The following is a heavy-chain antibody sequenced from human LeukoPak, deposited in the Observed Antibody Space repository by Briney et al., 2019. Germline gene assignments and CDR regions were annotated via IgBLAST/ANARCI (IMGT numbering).Heavy chain of an antibody. D-gene: IGHD2-8*01. CDR2: ISAYNGNT. CDR3: TRRANGRRYNWFDT. CDR1: GYTFTTYG. Sequence: GASVKVSCKASGYTFTTYGISWVRQAPGQGLEWMGWISAYNGNTNYAQKLQGRVTMTTDTSTSTAYMELRSLRSDDTTVYYCTRRANGRRYNWFDTWGQGTLVTVSS. V-gene: IGHV1-18*01. J-gene: IGHJ5*02.